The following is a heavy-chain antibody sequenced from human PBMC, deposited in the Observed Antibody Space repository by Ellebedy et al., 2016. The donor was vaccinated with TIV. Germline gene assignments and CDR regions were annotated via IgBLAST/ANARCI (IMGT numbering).Heavy chain of an antibody. J-gene: IGHJ6*02. D-gene: IGHD3-10*01. CDR2: IYYSGST. Sequence: SETLSLXXTVSGGSVSSGSYYWSWIRQPPGKGLEWIGYIYYSGSTNYNPSLKSRVTISVDTSKNQFSLKLSSVTAADTAVYYCARGDILTSYGSGSYGLYYYYGMDVWGQGTTVTVSS. CDR3: ARGDILTSYGSGSYGLYYYYGMDV. CDR1: GGSVSSGSYY. V-gene: IGHV4-61*01.